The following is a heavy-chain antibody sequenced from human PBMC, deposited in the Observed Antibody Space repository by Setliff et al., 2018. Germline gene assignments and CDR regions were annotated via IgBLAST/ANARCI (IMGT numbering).Heavy chain of an antibody. V-gene: IGHV3-21*01. D-gene: IGHD5-18*01. Sequence: PGQSRRLSCAASGFTFNNYFMIWVSHAPGKVLEWVSSISNSGGEIHYADSVKGRFTITRDNAKNSLFQKMNSLRAEDTALYYCAKFVGYTYGYDYWGRGTLVTVSS. CDR3: AKFVGYTYGYDY. CDR1: GFTFNNYF. J-gene: IGHJ4*02. CDR2: ISNSGGEI.